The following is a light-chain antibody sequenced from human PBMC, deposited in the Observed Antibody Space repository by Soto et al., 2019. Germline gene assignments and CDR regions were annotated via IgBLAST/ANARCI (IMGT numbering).Light chain of an antibody. Sequence: IQMTQSPSTLSASVGDVVTITCRASQSISTWLAWYQQKPGKAPKVLIYNVSSLKSGVPSRFSGSGSGTEFTLSISSLQPDDFATYYCQQYKSYWTFCQGTKVDI. CDR3: QQYKSYWT. CDR1: QSISTW. CDR2: NVS. J-gene: IGKJ1*01. V-gene: IGKV1-5*01.